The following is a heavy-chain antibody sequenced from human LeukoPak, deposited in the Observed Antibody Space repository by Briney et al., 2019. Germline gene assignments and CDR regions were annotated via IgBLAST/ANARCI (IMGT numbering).Heavy chain of an antibody. Sequence: PSETLSLTCSVSGGSISSSSYYWGWIRQPPGKGLEWIGSIYYSGSTYYNPSLKSRVTTSVDTAKNQFSVKLSSVTAADTAVYYCASFKIEQWLVYDAFDYWGQGILVTVSS. CDR2: IYYSGST. CDR1: GGSISSSSYY. CDR3: ASFKIEQWLVYDAFDY. J-gene: IGHJ4*02. V-gene: IGHV4-39*01. D-gene: IGHD6-19*01.